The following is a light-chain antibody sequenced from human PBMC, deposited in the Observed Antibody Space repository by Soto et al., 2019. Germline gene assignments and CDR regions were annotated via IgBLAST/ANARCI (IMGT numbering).Light chain of an antibody. J-gene: IGLJ2*01. CDR2: EGS. Sequence: QSVLTQPASVSGSPRQSITISCTGTSSDIGSYHLVSWYQQHPGKAPKLIIYEGSKRPSGVSNRFSGSKSGNTASLTISGLQAEDEAHYYCSSFTSKSTLIFGGGTKVTVL. CDR1: SSDIGSYHL. CDR3: SSFTSKSTLI. V-gene: IGLV2-14*02.